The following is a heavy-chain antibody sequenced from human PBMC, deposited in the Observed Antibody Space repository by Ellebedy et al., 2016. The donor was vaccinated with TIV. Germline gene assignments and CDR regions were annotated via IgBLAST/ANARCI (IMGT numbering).Heavy chain of an antibody. CDR2: IIQGGSEK. J-gene: IGHJ5*02. CDR1: GFTFSSYW. Sequence: GESLKISCAASGFTFSSYWMSWVRQAPGKGLEWVANIIQGGSEKYYVDSVKGRFTISRDNAKNSLYLQMNTLRVEDTAVYYCVRTGQDSWFDPWGQGTLVTVSS. CDR3: VRTGQDSWFDP. V-gene: IGHV3-7*01.